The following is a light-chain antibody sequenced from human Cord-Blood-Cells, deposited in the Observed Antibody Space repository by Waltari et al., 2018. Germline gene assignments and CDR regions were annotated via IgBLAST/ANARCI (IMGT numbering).Light chain of an antibody. J-gene: IGKJ1*01. CDR1: QSISSW. CDR3: QQYNSYST. V-gene: IGKV1-5*03. Sequence: DIQMTQSPSTLSASVGDRVTITCRASQSISSWLAWYQQKPGKVPKLLIYKASSLESGVPSRVSGSGSGTEFTLTISSLQPDDFATYYCQQYNSYSTFGQGTKVEIK. CDR2: KAS.